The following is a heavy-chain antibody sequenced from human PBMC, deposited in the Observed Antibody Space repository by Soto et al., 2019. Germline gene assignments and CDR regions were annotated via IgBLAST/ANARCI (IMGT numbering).Heavy chain of an antibody. CDR3: AKRVRVIVVVITTTGGY. V-gene: IGHV3-30*18. Sequence: QVQLVESGGGVVQPGRSLRLSCAAYGCTFSSYGMHWVRQAPGKGLEWVAVISYDGSNKYYADSVKGRFTISRDNSKNTLYLQMNSLRAEDTAVYYCAKRVRVIVVVITTTGGYWGQGTLVTVSS. J-gene: IGHJ4*02. D-gene: IGHD3-22*01. CDR1: GCTFSSYG. CDR2: ISYDGSNK.